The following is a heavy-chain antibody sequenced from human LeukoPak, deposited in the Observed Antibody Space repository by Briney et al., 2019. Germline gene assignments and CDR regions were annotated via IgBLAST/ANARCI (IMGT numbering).Heavy chain of an antibody. Sequence: SETLSLTCAVYGGSFSGYYWSWIRQPPGKGLEWIGEINHSGSTNYNPPLKSRVTISVDTSKNQFSLKLSSVTAADTAVYYCARGRRRGYDYYANWFDPWGQGTLVTVSS. CDR3: ARGRRRGYDYYANWFDP. J-gene: IGHJ5*02. CDR2: INHSGST. CDR1: GGSFSGYY. D-gene: IGHD5-12*01. V-gene: IGHV4-34*01.